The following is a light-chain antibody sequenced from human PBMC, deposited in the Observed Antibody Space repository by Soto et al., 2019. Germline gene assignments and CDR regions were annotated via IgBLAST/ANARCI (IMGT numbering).Light chain of an antibody. CDR1: QNLGSGY. Sequence: EIVLTQSPGTLSLSPGDRATLSCRASQNLGSGYLAWYQQKPGQAPRLLIYGASTRATGLPARFSGSGSGTDFTLTISSLQSEDFAVYYCQQYNTWPPITFGQGTRLEIK. V-gene: IGKV3-15*01. CDR3: QQYNTWPPIT. CDR2: GAS. J-gene: IGKJ5*01.